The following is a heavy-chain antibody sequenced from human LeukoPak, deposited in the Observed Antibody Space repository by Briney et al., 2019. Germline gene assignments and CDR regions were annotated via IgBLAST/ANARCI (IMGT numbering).Heavy chain of an antibody. CDR2: INHSGST. CDR3: ARDTNWGYWYYFDY. V-gene: IGHV4-34*01. CDR1: GGSFSGYY. J-gene: IGHJ4*02. D-gene: IGHD7-27*01. Sequence: KPSETLSLTCAVYGGSFSGYYWSWIRQPPGKGLEWIGEINHSGSTNYNPSLKSRVTISVDTSKNQFSLKLSSVTAADTAVYYCARDTNWGYWYYFDYWGQGTLVTVSS.